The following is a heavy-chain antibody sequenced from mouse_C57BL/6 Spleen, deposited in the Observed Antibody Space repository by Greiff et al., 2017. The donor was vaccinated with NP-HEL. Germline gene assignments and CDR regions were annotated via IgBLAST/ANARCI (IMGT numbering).Heavy chain of an antibody. V-gene: IGHV3-6*01. CDR1: GYSITSGYY. J-gene: IGHJ4*01. D-gene: IGHD2-3*01. Sequence: EVQLQESGPGLVKPSQSLSLTCSVTGYSITSGYYWNWIRQFPGNKLEWMGYISYDGSNNYNPSLKNRISITRDTSKNQFFLKLNSVTTEDTATYYCARVVYDSAMDYWGQGTSVTVSS. CDR3: ARVVYDSAMDY. CDR2: ISYDGSN.